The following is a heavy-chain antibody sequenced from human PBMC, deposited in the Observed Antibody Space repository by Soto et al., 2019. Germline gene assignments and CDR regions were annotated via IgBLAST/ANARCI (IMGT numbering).Heavy chain of an antibody. V-gene: IGHV4-34*01. Sequence: SETLSLTCAVYGGSFSGYYWSWIRQPPGKGLEWIGEINHSGSTNYNPSLKSRVTISVDTSKNQFSLKLSSVTAADTAVYYCATTTRRDGYNLRSSAFDIWGQGTMVTVSS. CDR1: GGSFSGYY. D-gene: IGHD5-12*01. CDR3: ATTTRRDGYNLRSSAFDI. CDR2: INHSGST. J-gene: IGHJ3*02.